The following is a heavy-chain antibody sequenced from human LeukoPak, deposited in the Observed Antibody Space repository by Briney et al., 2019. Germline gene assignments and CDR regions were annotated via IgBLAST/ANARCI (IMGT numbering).Heavy chain of an antibody. CDR1: GGTFSSYA. V-gene: IGHV1-69*04. Sequence: SVKVSCKASGGTFSSYAISWVGQAPGQGLEWMGRIIPIFGIANYAQKFQGRVTITEDKSTSTAYMELSSLRSEDTAVYYCALVRVNYNGMDVWGQGTTVTVSS. D-gene: IGHD3-10*01. CDR3: ALVRVNYNGMDV. J-gene: IGHJ6*02. CDR2: IIPIFGIA.